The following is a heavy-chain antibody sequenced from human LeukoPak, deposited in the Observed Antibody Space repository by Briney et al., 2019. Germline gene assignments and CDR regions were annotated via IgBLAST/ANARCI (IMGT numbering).Heavy chain of an antibody. V-gene: IGHV4-31*03. CDR1: GGSISSGGYY. CDR2: IYYSGST. D-gene: IGHD6-13*01. CDR3: ARSATPGSSSWIPWYFDL. Sequence: SQTLSLTCTVSGGSISSGGYYWSWIRQPPGKGLEWIGYIYYSGSTYYNPSLKSRVTISVDTSKNQFSLKLSSVTAADTAVYYCARSATPGSSSWIPWYFDLWGRGTLVTVSS. J-gene: IGHJ2*01.